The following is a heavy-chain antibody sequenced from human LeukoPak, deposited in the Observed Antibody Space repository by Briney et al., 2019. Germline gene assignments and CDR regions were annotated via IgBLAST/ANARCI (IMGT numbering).Heavy chain of an antibody. J-gene: IGHJ3*02. V-gene: IGHV3-23*01. CDR3: ARVLAVASKLDAFDI. D-gene: IGHD6-19*01. CDR2: ISGSGGST. CDR1: GFTFSSYA. Sequence: PGGSLRLSCAASGFTFSSYAMSWVRQAPGKGLEWVSAISGSGGSTYYADSVKGRFTISRDNSKNTLYLQMNSLRAEDTAVYYCARVLAVASKLDAFDIWGQGTMVTVSS.